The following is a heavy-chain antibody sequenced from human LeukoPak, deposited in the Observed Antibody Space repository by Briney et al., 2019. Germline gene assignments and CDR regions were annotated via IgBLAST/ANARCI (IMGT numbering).Heavy chain of an antibody. Sequence: SVKVSCKASGGTFSSYAISWVRQAPGQGLGWMGGIIPIFGTANYAQKFQGRVTITADESTSTAYMELSSLRSEDTAVYYCARLTGDEYCSSTSCYNPYYFDYWGQGTLVTVSS. CDR1: GGTFSSYA. CDR3: ARLTGDEYCSSTSCYNPYYFDY. D-gene: IGHD2-2*02. J-gene: IGHJ4*02. CDR2: IIPIFGTA. V-gene: IGHV1-69*01.